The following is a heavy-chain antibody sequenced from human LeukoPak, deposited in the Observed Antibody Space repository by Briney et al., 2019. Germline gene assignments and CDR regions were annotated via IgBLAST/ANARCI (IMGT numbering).Heavy chain of an antibody. CDR3: ARGLWFDP. CDR2: INHSGST. Sequence: PSETLSLTCAVYGGSFSGYYWSWIRQPPGKGLEWIGEINHSGSTNYNPSLKSRVTISVDTSKNQFSLKLSSVTAADTAVYYCARGLWFDPWGQGALVTVSS. CDR1: GGSFSGYY. V-gene: IGHV4-34*01. J-gene: IGHJ5*02.